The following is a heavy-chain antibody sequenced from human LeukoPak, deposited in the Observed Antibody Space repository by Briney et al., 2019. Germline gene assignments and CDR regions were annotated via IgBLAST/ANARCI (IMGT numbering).Heavy chain of an antibody. D-gene: IGHD5-12*01. CDR3: ARVGLAGGYGTSIDY. J-gene: IGHJ4*02. CDR2: IYYSGST. CDR1: GGSISSGGYY. V-gene: IGHV4-30-4*08. Sequence: SETLSLTCTVSGGSISSGGYYWSWIRQPPGKSLEWIGYIYYSGSTYYNPSLKSRVTISVDTSKNQFSLELSSVTAADTAVYYCARVGLAGGYGTSIDYWGQGTLVTVSS.